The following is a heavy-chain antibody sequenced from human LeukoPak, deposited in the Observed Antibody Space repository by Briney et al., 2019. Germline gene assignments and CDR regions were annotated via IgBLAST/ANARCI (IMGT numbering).Heavy chain of an antibody. D-gene: IGHD4-17*01. V-gene: IGHV3-21*06. CDR1: GFAFSTYG. CDR2: ISSSSSYI. Sequence: GGSLRLSCTASGFAFSTYGMHWVRQAPGKGLEWVSSISSSSSYIYYADSVKGRFTISRDNAKNSLLLQMNSLRADDTAVYYCARPQVNDYGDCGIWGQGTMVAVSS. J-gene: IGHJ3*02. CDR3: ARPQVNDYGDCGI.